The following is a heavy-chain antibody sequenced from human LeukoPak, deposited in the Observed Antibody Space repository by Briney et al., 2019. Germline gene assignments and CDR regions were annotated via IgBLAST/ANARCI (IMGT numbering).Heavy chain of an antibody. D-gene: IGHD6-13*01. CDR2: IIPIFGTA. V-gene: IGHV1-69*13. Sequence: GASVKVSCKASGGTFSSYAISWVRQAPGQGLEWMGGIIPIFGTANYAQKFQGRVTITADESTSTAYMELRSLRSDDTAVYYCARGRDTAMAYSSSWYGLDAFDIWGQGTMVTVSS. CDR3: ARGRDTAMAYSSSWYGLDAFDI. CDR1: GGTFSSYA. J-gene: IGHJ3*02.